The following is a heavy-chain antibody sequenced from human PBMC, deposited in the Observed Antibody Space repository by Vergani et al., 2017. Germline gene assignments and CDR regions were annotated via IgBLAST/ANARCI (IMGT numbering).Heavy chain of an antibody. CDR3: AKPISSGYYLPFDY. Sequence: VQLVESGGGLVKPGGSLRLSCAASGFTFSSYGMHWVRQAPGKGLEWVAVISYDGSNKYYADSVKGRFTISRDNSKNTLYLQMNSLRAEDTAVYYCAKPISSGYYLPFDYWGQGTLVTVSS. D-gene: IGHD3-22*01. V-gene: IGHV3-30*18. CDR2: ISYDGSNK. CDR1: GFTFSSYG. J-gene: IGHJ4*02.